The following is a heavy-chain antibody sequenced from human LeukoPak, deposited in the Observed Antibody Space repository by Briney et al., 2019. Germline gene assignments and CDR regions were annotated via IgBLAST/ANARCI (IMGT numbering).Heavy chain of an antibody. CDR2: IYTSGST. Sequence: SQTLSLTCTVSGGSISSGSYYWSWIRQPAGKGLEWIGRIYTSGSTNYNPSLKSRVTMSVDTSKNQFSLKLSSVTAADTAVYYCAREAGDSGSPGDYWGQGTLVTVSS. J-gene: IGHJ4*02. V-gene: IGHV4-61*02. CDR1: GGSISSGSYY. D-gene: IGHD1-26*01. CDR3: AREAGDSGSPGDY.